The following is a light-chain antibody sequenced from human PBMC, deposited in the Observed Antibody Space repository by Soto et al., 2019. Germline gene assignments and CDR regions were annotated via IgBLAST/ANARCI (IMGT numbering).Light chain of an antibody. V-gene: IGLV1-40*01. CDR3: GTYDSSLRDGV. CDR1: PSNLGAGYD. J-gene: IGLJ1*01. CDR2: GHK. Sequence: QSVLTQPPSVSGAPGQRVTISCTGSPSNLGAGYDVHWYQQLPGTAPKLLIYGHKNRPSGVPDRFSGSKSGTSATLDITGLQTGDEADYYCGTYDSSLRDGVFGTGTKVTVL.